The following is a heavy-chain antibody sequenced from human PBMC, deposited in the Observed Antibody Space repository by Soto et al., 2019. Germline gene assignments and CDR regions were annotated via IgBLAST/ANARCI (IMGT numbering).Heavy chain of an antibody. CDR2: ISSSGSTI. CDR3: ARVRGYGMDV. V-gene: IGHV3-48*03. CDR1: GFTFRSYE. D-gene: IGHD2-21*01. Sequence: PGGSLRLSCAASGFTFRSYEMNWVRQAPGKGLEWVSYISSSGSTIYYADSVKGRFTISRDNAKNSLYLQMNSLRAEDTAVYYCARVRGYGMDVWGQGTTVTVSS. J-gene: IGHJ6*02.